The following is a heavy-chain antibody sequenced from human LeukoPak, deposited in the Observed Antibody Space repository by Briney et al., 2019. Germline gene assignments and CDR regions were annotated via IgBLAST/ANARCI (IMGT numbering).Heavy chain of an antibody. D-gene: IGHD3-22*01. CDR2: ISGSGGST. Sequence: PGGSLRLSCAASGFTFSSYAMSWVRQAPGKGLEWVSAISGSGGSTYYADSVKGRSTISRDNSKNTLYLQMNSLRAEDTAVYYCAKAHDSSGYYYEGYWGQGTLVTVSS. CDR3: AKAHDSSGYYYEGY. CDR1: GFTFSSYA. J-gene: IGHJ4*02. V-gene: IGHV3-23*01.